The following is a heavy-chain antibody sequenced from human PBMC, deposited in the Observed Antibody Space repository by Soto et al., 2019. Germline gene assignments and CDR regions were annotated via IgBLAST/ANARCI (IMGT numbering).Heavy chain of an antibody. CDR3: ARVGQGAWYFDL. CDR2: TNPDGRVT. CDR1: GFTFSSDW. J-gene: IGHJ2*01. Sequence: EVQLVESGGGLVQPGGSLTLSCAASGFTFSSDWMHWVRQAPGKGVEWVSRTNPDGRVTNYADSVKGRFTISRDNAKSALYLQMTGLRPEDTAVYYCARVGQGAWYFDLWGRGTLVTVSS. V-gene: IGHV3-74*01. D-gene: IGHD3-16*01.